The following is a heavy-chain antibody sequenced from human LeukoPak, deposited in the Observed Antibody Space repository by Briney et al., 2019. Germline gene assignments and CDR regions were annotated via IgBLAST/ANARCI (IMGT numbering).Heavy chain of an antibody. CDR3: AKDSWRDLLPFCFDF. CDR2: IYSGGTT. D-gene: IGHD2-2*01. CDR1: GFTVRSNY. J-gene: IGHJ4*02. Sequence: GGSLRLSCAASGFTVRSNYMSWLRQAPGKGLEWVSLIYSGGTTYYADSVKGRFTISRDNSKNTLFLQMNSLRGEDTAVYYCAKDSWRDLLPFCFDFWGQGTLVTVSS. V-gene: IGHV3-53*01.